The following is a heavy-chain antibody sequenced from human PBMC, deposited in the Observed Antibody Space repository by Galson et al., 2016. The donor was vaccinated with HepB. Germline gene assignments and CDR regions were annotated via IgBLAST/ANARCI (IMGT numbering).Heavy chain of an antibody. CDR1: GGSITSGGYY. V-gene: IGHV4-31*03. Sequence: TLSLTCTVSGGSITSGGYYWSWIRQHPGKGLEWIGYIYYSGSTHLNPSLKSRVTISVDTSKNQFSLKLSSVTAADTAVYYCARATITIFGGVIIPGSWFDPWGQGTLVTVSS. CDR2: IYYSGST. CDR3: ARATITIFGGVIIPGSWFDP. D-gene: IGHD3-3*01. J-gene: IGHJ5*02.